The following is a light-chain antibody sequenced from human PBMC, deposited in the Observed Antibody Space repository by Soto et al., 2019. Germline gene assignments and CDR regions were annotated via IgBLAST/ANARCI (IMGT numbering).Light chain of an antibody. CDR1: SSNIGTNA. CDR3: AAWDDSLNGYV. Sequence: QAVVTQPPSASGTPGQRVTISCSGGSSNIGTNAVNWYQQLPGTAPKLLIYNNNLRPSGVPDRFSGSKSGTSASLAISGLQSEDEADYYCAAWDDSLNGYVFGTGTKVTVL. V-gene: IGLV1-44*01. CDR2: NNN. J-gene: IGLJ1*01.